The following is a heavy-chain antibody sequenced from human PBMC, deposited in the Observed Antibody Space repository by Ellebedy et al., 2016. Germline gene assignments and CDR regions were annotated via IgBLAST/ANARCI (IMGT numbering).Heavy chain of an antibody. J-gene: IGHJ4*01. D-gene: IGHD4-17*01. CDR3: AGDYGAYFDY. CDR1: GGSISSYY. Sequence: SETLSLTCTVSGGSISSYYWGWIRQPPGKGLEWIGYIFYSGSTNYSPSLKSRVTISLDTSKNQFSLKLNSVTAADTAVYYCAGDYGAYFDYWGQGTLVTVSS. CDR2: IFYSGST. V-gene: IGHV4-59*08.